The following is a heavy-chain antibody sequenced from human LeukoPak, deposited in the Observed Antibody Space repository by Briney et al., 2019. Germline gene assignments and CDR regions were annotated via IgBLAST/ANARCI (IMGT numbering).Heavy chain of an antibody. V-gene: IGHV4-39*01. CDR1: GGSISSRSYY. D-gene: IGHD5-12*01. J-gene: IGHJ3*02. CDR3: ARHGRGGYSETDAFDI. CDR2: IYYSVRA. Sequence: PSETLSLTCTVSGGSISSRSYYWGWIRQPPGKGLEWIGSIYYSVRAYYTPSLKSRVTISVDTSKNQFSLKLSSGTASDTAVYYCARHGRGGYSETDAFDIWGQGTMVTVSS.